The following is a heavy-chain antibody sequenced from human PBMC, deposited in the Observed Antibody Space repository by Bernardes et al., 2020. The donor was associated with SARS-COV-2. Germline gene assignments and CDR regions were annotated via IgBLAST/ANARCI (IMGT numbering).Heavy chain of an antibody. D-gene: IGHD3-9*01. Sequence: GSLRLSCAASGFTFSSYGMHWVRQAPGKGLEWVAVIWYDGSNKYYADSVKGRFTISRDNSKNTLYLQMNSLRAEDTAVYYCARDHDILTGYYFDYWGQGTLVTVSS. J-gene: IGHJ4*02. V-gene: IGHV3-33*01. CDR1: GFTFSSYG. CDR2: IWYDGSNK. CDR3: ARDHDILTGYYFDY.